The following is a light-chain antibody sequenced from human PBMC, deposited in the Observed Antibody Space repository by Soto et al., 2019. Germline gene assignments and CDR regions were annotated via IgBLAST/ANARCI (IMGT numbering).Light chain of an antibody. CDR2: GAS. V-gene: IGKV3-15*01. CDR1: QSVRSS. J-gene: IGKJ1*01. CDR3: QQYKNWPWT. Sequence: EIVMTQSPATLSVSPGQRSTLSCRTSQSVRSSLAWYQQKTGQAPSLLIYGASTRATGIPARLSGSGYGTELTLTISSMQYEDCAVYYCQQYKNWPWTFGQGTKVDIK.